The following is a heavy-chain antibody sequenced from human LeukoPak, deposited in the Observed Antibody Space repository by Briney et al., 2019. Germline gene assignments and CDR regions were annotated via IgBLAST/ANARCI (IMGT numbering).Heavy chain of an antibody. Sequence: SKTLSLTCTVSGDSISSSSYYWGWIRQPPGKGLEWIGSIYYSGSTYYNPSLKSRVTISVDTSKNQFSLKLSSVTAEDTAVYYCASLRITIFGVVIIEYYFDYWGQGTLVTVSS. D-gene: IGHD3-3*01. CDR1: GDSISSSSYY. CDR2: IYYSGST. J-gene: IGHJ4*02. V-gene: IGHV4-39*01. CDR3: ASLRITIFGVVIIEYYFDY.